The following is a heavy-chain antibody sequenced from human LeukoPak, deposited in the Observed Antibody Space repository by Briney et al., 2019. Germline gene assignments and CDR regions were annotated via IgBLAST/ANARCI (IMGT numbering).Heavy chain of an antibody. D-gene: IGHD3-22*01. CDR2: IRSKAYGGTT. Sequence: GGSLRLSCTASGFTFGDYAMSWVRQAPGKRLEWVGFIRSKAYGGTTEYAASVKGRFTISRDDSKSIAYLQMNSLKTEDTAVYYCTRLDYYDSSGYYYGWNYFDYWGQGTLVTVSS. CDR3: TRLDYYDSSGYYYGWNYFDY. CDR1: GFTFGDYA. V-gene: IGHV3-49*04. J-gene: IGHJ4*02.